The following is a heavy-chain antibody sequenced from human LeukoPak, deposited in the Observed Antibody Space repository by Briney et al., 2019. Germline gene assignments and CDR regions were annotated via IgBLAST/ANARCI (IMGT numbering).Heavy chain of an antibody. V-gene: IGHV4-39*01. D-gene: IGHD1-26*01. CDR1: GDSISSSSHF. CDR2: IYYSGNA. CDR3: TRVSAGATDY. Sequence: PSETLSLTCTVSGDSISSSSHFWGWVRQPPGKGLEWIGCIYYSGNAYYDPPLKSRVAISVDASKNQFSLKLISVTAADSAVYYCTRVSAGATDYWGQGTLVTVSS. J-gene: IGHJ4*02.